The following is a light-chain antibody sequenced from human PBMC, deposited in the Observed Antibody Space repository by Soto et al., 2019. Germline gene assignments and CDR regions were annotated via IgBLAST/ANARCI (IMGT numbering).Light chain of an antibody. CDR1: SSDVGGYNY. CDR3: SSFAGSNNYV. J-gene: IGLJ1*01. V-gene: IGLV2-8*01. Sequence: QAVLAQPPAAPGSPGQPVTISCTGTSSDVGGYNYVSWYQQHPGKAPKLMIYEVTKRPSGVPDRFSGSKSGNTASLTVSGLQAEDEADYYCSSFAGSNNYVFGTGTKVTVL. CDR2: EVT.